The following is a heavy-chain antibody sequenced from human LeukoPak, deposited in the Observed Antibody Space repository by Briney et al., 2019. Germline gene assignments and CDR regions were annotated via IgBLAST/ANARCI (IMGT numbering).Heavy chain of an antibody. CDR1: GFTFSSYA. J-gene: IGHJ4*02. CDR2: ISYDGSNK. D-gene: IGHD2-21*02. CDR3: ARAVWEVTAKIDY. Sequence: GGSLRLSRAASGFTFSSYAMHWVRQAPGKGLEWVAVISYDGSNKYYADSVKGRFTISRDNSKNTLYLQMNSLRAEDTAVYYCARAVWEVTAKIDYWGQGTLVTVSS. V-gene: IGHV3-30*01.